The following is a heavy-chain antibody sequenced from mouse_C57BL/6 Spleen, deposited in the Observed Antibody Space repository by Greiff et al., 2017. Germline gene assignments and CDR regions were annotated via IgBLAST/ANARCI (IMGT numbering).Heavy chain of an antibody. CDR2: INPSSGYT. D-gene: IGHD2-1*01. CDR3: ARERGLYYGNQGAMDY. V-gene: IGHV1-7*01. Sequence: VQVVESGAELAKPGASVKLSCKASGYTFTSYWMHWVKQRPGQGLEWIGYINPSSGYTKYTQKFKDKATLTADKSSSTAYMQLSSLTYEDSAVYYCARERGLYYGNQGAMDYWSQGTSVTVSS. CDR1: GYTFTSYW. J-gene: IGHJ4*01.